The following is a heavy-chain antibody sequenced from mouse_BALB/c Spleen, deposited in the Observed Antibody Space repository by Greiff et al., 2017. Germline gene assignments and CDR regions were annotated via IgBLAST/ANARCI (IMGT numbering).Heavy chain of an antibody. V-gene: IGHV1S137*01. Sequence: VKLPESGAELVRPGVSVKISCKGSGYTFTDYAMHWVKQSHAKSLEWIGVISTYYGDASYNQKFKGKATMTVDKSSSTAYMELARLTSEDSAIYYCARITTVVEDAMDYWGQGTSVTVSS. CDR1: GYTFTDYA. CDR3: ARITTVVEDAMDY. J-gene: IGHJ4*01. D-gene: IGHD1-1*01. CDR2: ISTYYGDA.